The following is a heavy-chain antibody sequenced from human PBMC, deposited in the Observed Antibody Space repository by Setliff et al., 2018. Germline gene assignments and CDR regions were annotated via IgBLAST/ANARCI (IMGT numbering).Heavy chain of an antibody. V-gene: IGHV3-30*03. J-gene: IGHJ4*02. CDR3: RLWLHETMRDY. CDR2: ISDDGSNE. CDR1: GFTFSGLW. Sequence: GGSLRLSCSASGFTFSGLWMAWVRQAPGKGLEWVATISDDGSNEFYADSVKGRFTISRDNSKNTLYLQMSSLRADDTAVYFCRLWLHETMRDYWGQGTLVTSPQ. D-gene: IGHD3-10*01.